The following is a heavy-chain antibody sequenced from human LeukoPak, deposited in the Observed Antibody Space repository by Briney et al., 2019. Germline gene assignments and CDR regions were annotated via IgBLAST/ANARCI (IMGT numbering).Heavy chain of an antibody. Sequence: PGGSLRLSCAASGFTFSSYEMNWVRQAPGKGLEWVSYISSSGSTIHYADSVKGRFTISRDNAKNSLYLQMNSLRAEDTAVYYCARVSWLGADAFDIWGQRTMVTVSS. CDR2: ISSSGSTI. CDR1: GFTFSSYE. D-gene: IGHD6-19*01. CDR3: ARVSWLGADAFDI. J-gene: IGHJ3*02. V-gene: IGHV3-48*03.